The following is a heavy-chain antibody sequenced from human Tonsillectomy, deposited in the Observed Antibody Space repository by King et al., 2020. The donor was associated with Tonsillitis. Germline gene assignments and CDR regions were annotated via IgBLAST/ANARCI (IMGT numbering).Heavy chain of an antibody. D-gene: IGHD2-2*01. V-gene: IGHV3-73*02. CDR3: TGRRPGSTTGDDAFDI. CDR2: IRSKTNSYAT. J-gene: IGHJ3*02. CDR1: GFTFSDSV. Sequence: VQLVESGGGLVQPGGSLKLSCAASGFTFSDSVMHWVRQSSGKGLEWVGRIRSKTNSYATIYAASVKGRFTVSRDDSKNTAYLQMNSLKTEDTAGYYCTGRRPGSTTGDDAFDIWGQGTMVTVSS.